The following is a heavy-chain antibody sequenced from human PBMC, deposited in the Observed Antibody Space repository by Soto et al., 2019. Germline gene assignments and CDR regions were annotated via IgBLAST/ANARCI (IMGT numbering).Heavy chain of an antibody. CDR3: AKDSGYNYGYFRWFDP. CDR1: GGSISNYY. D-gene: IGHD5-18*01. Sequence: SETLSLTCTGSGGSISNYYWSWIRQPPGRGLEWIGHIFYSGSTNYNPALKSRVTISVDTSKSQFSLKLSSVTAADTAVYYCAKDSGYNYGYFRWFDPWGQGTLVTVS. J-gene: IGHJ5*02. V-gene: IGHV4-59*01. CDR2: IFYSGST.